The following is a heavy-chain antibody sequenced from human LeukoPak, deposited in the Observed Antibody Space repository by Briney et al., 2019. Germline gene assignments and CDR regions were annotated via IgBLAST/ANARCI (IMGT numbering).Heavy chain of an antibody. D-gene: IGHD6-6*01. V-gene: IGHV4-39*07. J-gene: IGHJ4*02. Sequence: PSETLSLTCTVPGGSISSGNDYRGWIRQPPGKGLGWIGTIDHSGATNYNPSLKSRVTISADTSKDQLSLTLTSVTAVDTAIYYCVRDRGSSFWFYYWGQGTLVIVSS. CDR1: GGSISSGNDY. CDR2: IDHSGAT. CDR3: VRDRGSSFWFYY.